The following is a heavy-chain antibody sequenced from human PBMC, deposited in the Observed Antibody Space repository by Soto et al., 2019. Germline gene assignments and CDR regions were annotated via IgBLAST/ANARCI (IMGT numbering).Heavy chain of an antibody. Sequence: SVKVSCKASGGTFSSYAISWVRQAPGQGLEWMGGIIPIFGTANYAQKFQGRVTITADESTSTAYMELSSLRSEDTAVYYCATRGSLNWNCYYWGQGTMGTVSA. CDR2: IIPIFGTA. V-gene: IGHV1-69*13. J-gene: IGHJ4*02. D-gene: IGHD1-7*01. CDR3: ATRGSLNWNCYY. CDR1: GGTFSSYA.